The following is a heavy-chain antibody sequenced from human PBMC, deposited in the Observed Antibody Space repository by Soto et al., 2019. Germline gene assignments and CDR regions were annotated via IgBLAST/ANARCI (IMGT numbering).Heavy chain of an antibody. Sequence: QVQLQESGPGLVKPSQTLSLTCTVSGGSISSGDYYWSWIRQPPGKGLEWIGYIYYSGSTYYNPSHESRFTLSVDTSKNLFSLKLSSVTAAGASVYYCARIYCSCGSGYSPSCGGDCLDAFDIWGQGTMVTVSS. CDR2: IYYSGST. CDR1: GGSISSGDYY. D-gene: IGHD2-15*01. CDR3: ARIYCSCGSGYSPSCGGDCLDAFDI. V-gene: IGHV4-30-4*01. J-gene: IGHJ3*02.